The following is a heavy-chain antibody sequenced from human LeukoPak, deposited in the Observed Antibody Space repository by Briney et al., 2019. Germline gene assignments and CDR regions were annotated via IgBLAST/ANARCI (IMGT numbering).Heavy chain of an antibody. Sequence: ASVKVSCKASGYTFTDYYLHWVRQAPGQGLEWMGWINPNSGDTKYAQNFQGRVTMTGDTSISTAYMELSGLTSDDTAVYYRARDIWNLRLIYYWGQGTLVTVSS. V-gene: IGHV1-2*02. J-gene: IGHJ4*02. CDR2: INPNSGDT. D-gene: IGHD3-16*01. CDR3: ARDIWNLRLIYY. CDR1: GYTFTDYY.